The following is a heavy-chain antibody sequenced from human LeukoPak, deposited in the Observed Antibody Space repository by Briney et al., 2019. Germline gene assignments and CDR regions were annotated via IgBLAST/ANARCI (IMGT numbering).Heavy chain of an antibody. CDR1: GYTFTHYV. CDR3: ARAGGYIVGATLYYYYYMDV. CDR2: INPNSGGT. Sequence: ASLKVSCKTSGYTFTHYVISWVRQAPGQGLEWMGWINPNSGGTNYAQKFQGRVTMTRDTSISTAYMELSRLRSDDTAVYYCARAGGYIVGATLYYYYYMDVWGKGTTVTISS. J-gene: IGHJ6*03. D-gene: IGHD1-26*01. V-gene: IGHV1-2*02.